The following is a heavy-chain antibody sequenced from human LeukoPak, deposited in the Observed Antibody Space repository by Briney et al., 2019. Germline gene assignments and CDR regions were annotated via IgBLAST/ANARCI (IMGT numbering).Heavy chain of an antibody. CDR2: ISGSGGST. V-gene: IGHV3-23*01. CDR1: GFTISRYA. CDR3: AKSWTTVIDDAFDI. D-gene: IGHD4-17*01. Sequence: PGRALRLSFAASGFTISRYAMSWVRQAPGKELEWVSAISGSGGSTYYADSVKGRFTISRDNSNNTLYLQMNSLRAEDTVVYYCAKSWTTVIDDAFDIWGQGTMVTVSS. J-gene: IGHJ3*02.